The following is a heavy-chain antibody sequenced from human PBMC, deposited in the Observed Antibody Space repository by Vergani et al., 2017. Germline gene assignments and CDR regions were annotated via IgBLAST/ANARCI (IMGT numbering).Heavy chain of an antibody. D-gene: IGHD3-22*01. CDR3: ARHRIYYDRSGYXIGSYYYFYYMDV. CDR1: GFSFSNYN. CDR2: ISSSGSNM. Sequence: DVQLVESGGGLVRPGGSLRLSCAGSGFSFSNYNMEWVRQAPGKGLEWVSSISSSGSNMYYSDSLKGRFTISRDNAKNSLFLQMNILRAEDTAVYYCARHRIYYDRSGYXIGSYYYFYYMDVWGKGTTVTVSS. V-gene: IGHV3-21*01. J-gene: IGHJ6*03.